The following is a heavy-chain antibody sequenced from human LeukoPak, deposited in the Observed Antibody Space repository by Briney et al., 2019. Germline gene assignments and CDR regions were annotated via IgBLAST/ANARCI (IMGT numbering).Heavy chain of an antibody. J-gene: IGHJ4*02. Sequence: GGSLRLSCAASGFTFSSYAMHWVRQAPGKGLEWVAVISYDGSNKYYADSVKGRFTISRDNSKNTLYLQMNSLGAEDTAVYYCARDLTGYYGSGSLPPWGQGTLVTVSS. V-gene: IGHV3-30-3*01. D-gene: IGHD3-10*01. CDR3: ARDLTGYYGSGSLPP. CDR1: GFTFSSYA. CDR2: ISYDGSNK.